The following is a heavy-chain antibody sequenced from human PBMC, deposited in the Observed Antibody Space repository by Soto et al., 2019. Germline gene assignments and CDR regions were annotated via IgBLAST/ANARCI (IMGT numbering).Heavy chain of an antibody. CDR1: GFTFSTYW. CDR2: IKQDGSEK. J-gene: IGHJ4*02. CDR3: VRGSVVVVAATPAYFDY. Sequence: VQLAESGGGLVQPGGSLRLSCEATGFTFSTYWMSWVRQAPGKGLEWVAHIKQDGSEKYYVDSVRGRFIISRDNAQKSLFLQMNSLRVEDTAVYYCVRGSVVVVAATPAYFDYWGQGTLVTVSS. D-gene: IGHD2-15*01. V-gene: IGHV3-7*01.